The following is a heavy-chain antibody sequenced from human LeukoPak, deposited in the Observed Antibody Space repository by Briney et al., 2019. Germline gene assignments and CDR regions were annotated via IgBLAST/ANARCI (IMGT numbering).Heavy chain of an antibody. CDR2: IYSGGIT. CDR1: GFTVTTNY. D-gene: IGHD4-23*01. CDR3: ARTERTVVTPDY. V-gene: IGHV3-66*02. Sequence: GGSLRLSCAASGFTVTTNYMSWVRQAPGKGLEWVSVIYSGGITYYADSVKGRFTISRDNSKNTLYLQMNSLRAEDTAVYYCARTERTVVTPDYWGQGTLVTVSS. J-gene: IGHJ4*02.